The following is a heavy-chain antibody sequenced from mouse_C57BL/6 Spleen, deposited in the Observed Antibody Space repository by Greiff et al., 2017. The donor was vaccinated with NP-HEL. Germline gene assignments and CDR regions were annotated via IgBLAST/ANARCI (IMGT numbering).Heavy chain of an antibody. CDR3: ARLLSKGYCDV. D-gene: IGHD1-1*01. J-gene: IGHJ1*03. Sequence: EVHLVESGGGLVKPGGSLKLSCAASGFTFSDYGMHWVRQAPEKGLEWVAYISSGSSTIYYADTVKGRFTISRDNAKNTLFLQMTSLRSEDTAMYYCARLLSKGYCDVWGTGTTVTVSS. CDR2: ISSGSSTI. CDR1: GFTFSDYG. V-gene: IGHV5-17*01.